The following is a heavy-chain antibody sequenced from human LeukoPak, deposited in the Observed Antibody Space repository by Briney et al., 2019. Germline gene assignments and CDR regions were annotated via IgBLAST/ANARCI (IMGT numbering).Heavy chain of an antibody. CDR3: ARAVGSGSFQTYYYYMDV. Sequence: ASETLSLTCTVSGYSISSGYYWGWIRQPPGKGLEWIGSIYESGSTYYNPSLKSRVTISVDTSKNQFSLKLSSVTAADTAVYYCARAVGSGSFQTYYYYMDVWGKGTTVTISS. V-gene: IGHV4-38-2*02. D-gene: IGHD3-10*01. J-gene: IGHJ6*03. CDR2: IYESGST. CDR1: GYSISSGYY.